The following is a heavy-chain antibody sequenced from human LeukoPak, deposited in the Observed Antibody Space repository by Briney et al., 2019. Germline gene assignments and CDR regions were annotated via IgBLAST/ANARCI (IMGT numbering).Heavy chain of an antibody. V-gene: IGHV4-34*12. Sequence: SETLSLTCAVYGGSFSGYYWSWIRQPPGKGLEWIGEIIHSGSTNYNPSLKSRVTISVDTSKNQFSLKLSSVTAADTAVYYCARALRYSSGWYRENWFDPWGQGTLVTVSS. J-gene: IGHJ5*02. CDR3: ARALRYSSGWYRENWFDP. CDR2: IIHSGST. CDR1: GGSFSGYY. D-gene: IGHD6-19*01.